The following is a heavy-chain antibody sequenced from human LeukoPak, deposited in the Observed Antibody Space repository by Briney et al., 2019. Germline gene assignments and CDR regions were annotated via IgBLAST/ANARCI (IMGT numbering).Heavy chain of an antibody. CDR2: ISGSGGST. CDR3: AKDPKLLDYFDY. Sequence: GGSLRLSCAASGFTFSSYEMNWVRQAPGKGLEGVSAISGSGGSTYYADSVKGGFTISRDNSKNTVYVQMNSLRAEDTAVYYCAKDPKLLDYFDYWGQGTLVTVSS. D-gene: IGHD2-15*01. J-gene: IGHJ4*02. CDR1: GFTFSSYE. V-gene: IGHV3-23*01.